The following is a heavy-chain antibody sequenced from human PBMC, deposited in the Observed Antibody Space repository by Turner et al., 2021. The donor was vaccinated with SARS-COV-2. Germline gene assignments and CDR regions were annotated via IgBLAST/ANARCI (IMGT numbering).Heavy chain of an antibody. V-gene: IGHV4-39*01. Sequence: QLQLQESGPGLVKPSETLSLTCTVPGGPISSSSYYWGWIRQPPGKGLEWIGSIYYSGSTYYNPSLKRRVTISVDTSKNQFSLKLSSVTAADTAVYYCARHWEVAAAAYLARFDPWGQGTLVTVSS. CDR1: GGPISSSSYY. D-gene: IGHD6-13*01. J-gene: IGHJ5*02. CDR2: IYYSGST. CDR3: ARHWEVAAAAYLARFDP.